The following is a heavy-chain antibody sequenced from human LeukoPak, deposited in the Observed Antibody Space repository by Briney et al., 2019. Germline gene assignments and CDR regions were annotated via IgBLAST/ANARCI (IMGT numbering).Heavy chain of an antibody. D-gene: IGHD2-21*02. CDR2: VYTSGST. CDR1: GGSFTSYS. J-gene: IGHJ4*02. CDR3: ASGPWVTPFDY. V-gene: IGHV4-4*07. Sequence: SETLSLTCSVSGVSGGSFTSYSWTWIRQSAEKGLEWIGRVYTSGSTNFNPSLQSRVTMLLDTSKNQFSLTLNSVTAADTAVYFCASGPWVTPFDYWGQGTLVPVSS.